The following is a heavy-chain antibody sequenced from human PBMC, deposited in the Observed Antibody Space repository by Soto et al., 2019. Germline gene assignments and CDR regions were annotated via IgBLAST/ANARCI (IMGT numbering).Heavy chain of an antibody. J-gene: IGHJ4*02. Sequence: SETLSLTCTVSGGSISSYYWSWIRQPPGKGLEWIGYIYYSGSTNYNPSLKSRVTISVDTSKNQFSLKLSSVTAADTAVYYCAQLSSYSSGWYYFDYWGQGTLVTVS. CDR1: GGSISSYY. V-gene: IGHV4-59*01. CDR2: IYYSGST. D-gene: IGHD6-19*01. CDR3: AQLSSYSSGWYYFDY.